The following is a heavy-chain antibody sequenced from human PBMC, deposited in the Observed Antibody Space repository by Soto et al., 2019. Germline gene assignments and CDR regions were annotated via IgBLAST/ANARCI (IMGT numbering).Heavy chain of an antibody. Sequence: GGSLRLSCATSGFSFASYAMSWVRQAPGKGLEWVAAISASGGATIHADSVKGRFTISRDNSKNTLHLQMNSLRAEDTAVYYCAKDVEGGSLFRGAFDYWGQGTQVTVSS. J-gene: IGHJ4*02. D-gene: IGHD1-26*01. CDR3: AKDVEGGSLFRGAFDY. CDR2: ISASGGAT. CDR1: GFSFASYA. V-gene: IGHV3-23*01.